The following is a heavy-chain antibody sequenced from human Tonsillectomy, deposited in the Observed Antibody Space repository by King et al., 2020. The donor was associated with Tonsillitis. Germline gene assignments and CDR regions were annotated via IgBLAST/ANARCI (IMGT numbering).Heavy chain of an antibody. V-gene: IGHV3-23*04. J-gene: IGHJ4*02. D-gene: IGHD1-14*01. Sequence: VQLVESGGGLVQPGGSRRLSCAASGFSFSSYAMSWVRQAPGKGLEWVSAITGSGGGTYYAYSVKGRFTISRDNSNNTLYRQMSSLRAEDTAVVYCAKDFSTGFHLHPPDYWGQGTQVTVSS. CDR1: GFSFSSYA. CDR3: AKDFSTGFHLHPPDY. CDR2: ITGSGGGT.